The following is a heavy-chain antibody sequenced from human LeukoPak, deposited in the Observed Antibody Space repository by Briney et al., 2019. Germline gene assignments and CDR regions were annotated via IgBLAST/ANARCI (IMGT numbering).Heavy chain of an antibody. D-gene: IGHD3-22*01. V-gene: IGHV4-34*01. CDR1: GGSFSGYY. Sequence: SETLSLTCAVYGGSFSGYYWSWIRQPPGKGLEWIGEINHSGSTNYNPSLKSRVTISVDTSKNQFSLKLSSVTAADTAVYYCASRPGDSSGYYDYWGQGTLVTVSS. J-gene: IGHJ4*02. CDR3: ASRPGDSSGYYDY. CDR2: INHSGST.